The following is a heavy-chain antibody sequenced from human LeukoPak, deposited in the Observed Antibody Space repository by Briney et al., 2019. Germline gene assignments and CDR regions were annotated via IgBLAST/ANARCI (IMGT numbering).Heavy chain of an antibody. J-gene: IGHJ6*04. D-gene: IGHD3-10*02. Sequence: GGSLRLSCAASGFTFSSYEMNWLRQAPGKGLEGVSYISSSGSTIYYADSVKGRFTISRDNAKNSLYLQMNSLRAEDTAVYYCAELGITMIGGVWGKGTTVTISS. CDR1: GFTFSSYE. CDR3: AELGITMIGGV. CDR2: ISSSGSTI. V-gene: IGHV3-48*03.